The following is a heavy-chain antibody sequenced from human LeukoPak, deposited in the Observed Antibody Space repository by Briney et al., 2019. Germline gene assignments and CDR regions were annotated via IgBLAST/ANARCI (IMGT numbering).Heavy chain of an antibody. D-gene: IGHD3-10*01. CDR2: IYYSGYT. CDR1: GGSISSYY. J-gene: IGHJ6*03. CDR3: ARTTMVRGTYYMDV. Sequence: SETLSLTCTASGGSISSYYWSWIRQPPGKGLEWIGYIYYSGYTNYIPSLKSRVTISVDTSKNQFSLKLSSVTAADTAVYYCARTTMVRGTYYMDVCGKGTTVTISS. V-gene: IGHV4-59*01.